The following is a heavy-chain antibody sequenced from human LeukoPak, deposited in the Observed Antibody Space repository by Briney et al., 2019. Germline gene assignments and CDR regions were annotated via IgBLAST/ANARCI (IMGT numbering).Heavy chain of an antibody. CDR2: ISSSSGYI. J-gene: IGHJ3*02. V-gene: IGHV3-21*01. D-gene: IGHD1-26*01. Sequence: GGSLRLSCAASGFTFSSYSMNWVRQAPGKGLEWVSSISSSSGYIYYADSVKGRFTISRDNAKNSLYLQMNSLRAEDTAVYYCARDAVGATHDAFDIWGQGTMVTVSS. CDR3: ARDAVGATHDAFDI. CDR1: GFTFSSYS.